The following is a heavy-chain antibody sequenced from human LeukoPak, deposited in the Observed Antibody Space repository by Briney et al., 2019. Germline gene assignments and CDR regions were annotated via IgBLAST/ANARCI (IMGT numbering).Heavy chain of an antibody. CDR2: ISYDGSNK. J-gene: IGHJ4*02. V-gene: IGHV3-30*18. CDR1: GFTFSSYG. CDR3: AKGSGIAAAGTPDY. D-gene: IGHD6-13*01. Sequence: GGSLRLSCAASGFTFSSYGMHWVRQAPGKGLEWVAVISYDGSNKYYADSVKGRFTISRDNSKNTLYLQMNSLRAEDTAVYYCAKGSGIAAAGTPDYWGQGTLVTVSS.